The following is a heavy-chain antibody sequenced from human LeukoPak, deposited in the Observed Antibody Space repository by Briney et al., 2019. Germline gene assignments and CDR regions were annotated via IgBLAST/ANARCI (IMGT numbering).Heavy chain of an antibody. CDR1: GFTVSSNY. V-gene: IGHV3-53*01. J-gene: IGHJ3*02. CDR2: IYSGGST. CDR3: AREGVGGAFDI. D-gene: IGHD3-10*01. Sequence: GGSLRLSCAASGFTVSSNYMSWVRQAPGKGLEWVSVIYSGGSTYYADSVKGRFTISRDNSKNTLYLQMNSLRAEDAAVYYCAREGVGGAFDIWGQGTMVTVSS.